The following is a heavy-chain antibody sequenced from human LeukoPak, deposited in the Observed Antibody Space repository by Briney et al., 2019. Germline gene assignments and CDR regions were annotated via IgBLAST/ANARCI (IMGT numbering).Heavy chain of an antibody. CDR1: GFTVSSNY. V-gene: IGHV3-53*01. D-gene: IGHD6-19*01. CDR3: VREIIKGSGWYYFEY. J-gene: IGHJ4*02. Sequence: GSLRLSCAASGFTVSSNYMSWVRQTPGRGLGWGSVIYSGGSIYYADFAKGRFTNSRDNSKNMLYLEMNSLRAEDTAIYYCVREIIKGSGWYYFEYWGQKTLVTVSS. CDR2: IYSGGSI.